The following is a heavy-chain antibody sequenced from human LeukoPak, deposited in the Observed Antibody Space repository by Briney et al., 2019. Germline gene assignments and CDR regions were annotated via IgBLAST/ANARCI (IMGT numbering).Heavy chain of an antibody. J-gene: IGHJ6*02. D-gene: IGHD2-15*01. CDR1: GYTFNSYN. Sequence: GASVKVSCKASGYTFNSYNINWVRQAPGQGFEWMGWISAYNGNTKYADNFQGRVTMTTDTSTSTGYMELRSLRSDDTALYYCARSLYCSDGSCRGDVWGQGTTVTVSS. CDR3: ARSLYCSDGSCRGDV. V-gene: IGHV1-18*01. CDR2: ISAYNGNT.